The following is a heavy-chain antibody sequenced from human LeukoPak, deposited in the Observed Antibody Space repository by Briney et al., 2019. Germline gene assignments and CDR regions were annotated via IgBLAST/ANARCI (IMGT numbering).Heavy chain of an antibody. CDR2: ISSSSSYI. J-gene: IGHJ4*02. Sequence: GGSLRLSCAASGFTFSSYSMNWVRQAPGKGLEWVSSISSSSSYIYYADSVKGRFTISRDNAKNSLYLQMNSLRAEDTAVYYCAKSYGVAGYYFDYWGQGTLVTVSS. V-gene: IGHV3-21*01. D-gene: IGHD6-19*01. CDR3: AKSYGVAGYYFDY. CDR1: GFTFSSYS.